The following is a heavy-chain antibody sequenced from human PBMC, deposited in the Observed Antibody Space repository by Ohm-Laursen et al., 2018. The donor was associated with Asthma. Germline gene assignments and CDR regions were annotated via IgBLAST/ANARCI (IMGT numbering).Heavy chain of an antibody. V-gene: IGHV3-7*01. CDR2: IKEHGSDT. CDR3: ARPKDYGDYVYFQH. D-gene: IGHD4-17*01. CDR1: GLTFSAYW. J-gene: IGHJ1*01. Sequence: SLRLSCAASGLTFSAYWWGWVRQPPGKGLEWVAMIKEHGSDTYYLDSVKGRFAISRDNSKNTLYLQMNSLRAEDTAVYYCARPKDYGDYVYFQHWGQGTLVTVSS.